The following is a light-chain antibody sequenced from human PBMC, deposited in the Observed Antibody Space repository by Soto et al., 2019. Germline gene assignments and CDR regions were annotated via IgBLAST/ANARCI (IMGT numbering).Light chain of an antibody. CDR2: NDG. Sequence: SYVLTQPPSVSVAPGKTARITCGGNNIGGKSVHWYQLKPGQAPVLIIYNDGDRPSGIPERFSGSNSGNTATLTVSWVEAGDEADYYCQVWGSNADPYVLFGGGTKLTVL. CDR3: QVWGSNADPYVL. V-gene: IGLV3-21*04. CDR1: NIGGKS. J-gene: IGLJ3*02.